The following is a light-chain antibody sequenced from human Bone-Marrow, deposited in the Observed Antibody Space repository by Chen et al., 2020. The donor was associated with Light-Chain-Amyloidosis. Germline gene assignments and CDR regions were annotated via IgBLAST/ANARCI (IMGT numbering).Light chain of an antibody. CDR3: SSYTITNTLV. V-gene: IGLV2-14*01. Sequence: QSALTQPASVSGSPGQSITISCTGTSSDVGGDNHASWYQQHPDKAPKFMIYEVTNRPSWVPYRFTGSKSDKTASLTLSGLQTEDEADYFCSSYTITNTLVFGSGTRVTVL. CDR1: SSDVGGDNH. J-gene: IGLJ1*01. CDR2: EVT.